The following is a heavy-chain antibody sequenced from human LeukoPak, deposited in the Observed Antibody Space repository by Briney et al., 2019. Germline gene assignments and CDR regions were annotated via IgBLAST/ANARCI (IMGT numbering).Heavy chain of an antibody. CDR3: ARDAQDYFDSTTSFDY. Sequence: GRSLRLSCAASGFTFRAYAMHWVRQAPGQGLEWVAVISYDGSRTYTADSVKGRITISRDNSEDTVYLHMNILRPEDTAVYYCARDAQDYFDSTTSFDYWGQGTLLIVSS. CDR1: GFTFRAYA. CDR2: ISYDGSRT. J-gene: IGHJ4*02. D-gene: IGHD2/OR15-2a*01. V-gene: IGHV3-30*04.